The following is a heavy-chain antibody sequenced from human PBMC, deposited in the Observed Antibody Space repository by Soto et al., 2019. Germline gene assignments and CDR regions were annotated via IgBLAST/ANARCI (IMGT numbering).Heavy chain of an antibody. CDR1: GYTFTSYA. CDR2: INAGNGNT. CDR3: ARDIITMVRGAYNWFDP. V-gene: IGHV1-3*01. J-gene: IGHJ5*02. Sequence: ASVKVSCKASGYTFTSYAMHWVRQAPGQRLEWMGWINAGNGNTKYSQKFQGRVTITRDTSASTAYMELSSLRSEDTAVYYCARDIITMVRGAYNWFDPWGQGTLVTVSS. D-gene: IGHD3-10*01.